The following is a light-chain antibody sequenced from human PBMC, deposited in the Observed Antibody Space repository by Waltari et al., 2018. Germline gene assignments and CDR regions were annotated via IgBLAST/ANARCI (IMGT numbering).Light chain of an antibody. V-gene: IGKV1-5*01. CDR1: RRIRNN. CDR3: QQYCTNPLT. CDR2: EAS. J-gene: IGKJ4*01. Sequence: DIQMTQSPSSLSASVGDRVTITCRASRRIRNNMAWYQQKPGRAPKLLINEASTLEAGVPSTFSGSDSGTEFTLTISSLQPDDFATYFCQQYCTNPLTFGGGTKVEIK.